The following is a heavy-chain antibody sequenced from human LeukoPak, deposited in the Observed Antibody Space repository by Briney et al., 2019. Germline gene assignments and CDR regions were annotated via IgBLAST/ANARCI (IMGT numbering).Heavy chain of an antibody. CDR2: ISGSGGST. D-gene: IGHD3-22*01. Sequence: GGSLRLSCAASGFTFSSYAMSWVRQAPEEGLEWVSAISGSGGSTYYSDSVKGRFAISRDNSKNTLYLQMNSLRAEDTAVYYCAKYYYDSSGYPGYFDYWGQGTLVTVSS. CDR1: GFTFSSYA. J-gene: IGHJ4*02. CDR3: AKYYYDSSGYPGYFDY. V-gene: IGHV3-23*01.